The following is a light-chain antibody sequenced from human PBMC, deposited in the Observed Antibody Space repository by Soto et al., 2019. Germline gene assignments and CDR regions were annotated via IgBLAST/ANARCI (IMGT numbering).Light chain of an antibody. CDR2: GAS. CDR3: QQYNNWPLT. J-gene: IGKJ4*01. CDR1: QSVSSN. V-gene: IGKV3-15*01. Sequence: EIVMTQSPATLSVSPGERATLSCRASQSVSSNLARYQQKPGQAPRLLIYGASTRATGIPARFSGSGSGTEFTLTISSLQSEDFAVYYCQQYNNWPLTCGGGTKGDIK.